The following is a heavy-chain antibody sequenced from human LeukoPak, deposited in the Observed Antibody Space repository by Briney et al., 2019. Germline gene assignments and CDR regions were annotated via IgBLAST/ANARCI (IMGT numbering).Heavy chain of an antibody. CDR3: ARGVRAYDFWSGYSPYYYYGMDV. V-gene: IGHV3-30-3*01. J-gene: IGHJ6*02. Sequence: GGSLRLSCAASGFTFSSYAMHWVRQAPGKGLEWVAVISHDGSNKYYADSVKGRFTISRDNSKNTLYLQMNSLRAEDTAVYYCARGVRAYDFWSGYSPYYYYGMDVWGQGTTVTVSS. CDR1: GFTFSSYA. D-gene: IGHD3-3*01. CDR2: ISHDGSNK.